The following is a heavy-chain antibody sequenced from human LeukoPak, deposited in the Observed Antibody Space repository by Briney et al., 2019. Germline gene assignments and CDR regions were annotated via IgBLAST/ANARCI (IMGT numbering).Heavy chain of an antibody. CDR2: IWDDGSNK. V-gene: IGHV3-33*01. CDR3: AREEVGATLDY. D-gene: IGHD1-26*01. CDR1: GFTFSSYG. Sequence: GGSLRLSCAASGFTFSSYGMHWVRQAPGKGLEWVAVIWDDGSNKYYADSVKGRFTISRDNSKNTLYLQMNSLRAEDTAVYYCAREEVGATLDYWGQGTLVTVSS. J-gene: IGHJ4*02.